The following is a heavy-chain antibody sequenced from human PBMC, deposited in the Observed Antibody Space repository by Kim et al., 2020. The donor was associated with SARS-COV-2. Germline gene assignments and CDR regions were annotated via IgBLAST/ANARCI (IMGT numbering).Heavy chain of an antibody. CDR2: ST. D-gene: IGHD3-22*01. CDR3: ARDHTMTFDY. V-gene: IGHV4-59*01. Sequence: STNYDPSLMSRVPLSVDTSKNRCSLKLSSVTAADSAVYYCARDHTMTFDYWGQGTLVTVSS. J-gene: IGHJ4*02.